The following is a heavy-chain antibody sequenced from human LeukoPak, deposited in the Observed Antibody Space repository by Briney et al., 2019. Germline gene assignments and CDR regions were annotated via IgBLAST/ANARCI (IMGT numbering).Heavy chain of an antibody. D-gene: IGHD3-22*01. V-gene: IGHV4-4*07. CDR2: IYTSGST. J-gene: IGHJ4*02. CDR1: GGSISSYY. Sequence: SETLSLICTVSGGSISSYYWSWNRQPAGKGLEWIGRIYTSGSTNYNPSLKSRVTMSVDTSKNQFSLKLSSVTAADTAVYYCARDYYDSSGFDYWGQGTLVTVSS. CDR3: ARDYYDSSGFDY.